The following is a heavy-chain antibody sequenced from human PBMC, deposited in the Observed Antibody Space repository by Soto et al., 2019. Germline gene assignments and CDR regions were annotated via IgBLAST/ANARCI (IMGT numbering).Heavy chain of an antibody. CDR2: ISYDGSNK. Sequence: QVQLVESGGGVVQPGRSLRLSCVGSGFTFSTYSMHWVRQAPGKGLEWVACISYDGSNKYYADSVKGRFTISRDNSKNTLYLQMNSLRAEDTAVYYCAKGQEAWNYYDSSGLIDYWGQGTLVTVSS. CDR1: GFTFSTYS. CDR3: AKGQEAWNYYDSSGLIDY. J-gene: IGHJ4*02. D-gene: IGHD3-22*01. V-gene: IGHV3-30*04.